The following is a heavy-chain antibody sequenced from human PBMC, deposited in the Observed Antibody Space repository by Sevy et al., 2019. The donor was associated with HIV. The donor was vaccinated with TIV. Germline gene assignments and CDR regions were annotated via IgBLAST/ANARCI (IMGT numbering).Heavy chain of an antibody. J-gene: IGHJ4*02. V-gene: IGHV3-23*01. CDR1: GFTFSSYA. CDR3: AKEGGGRFGLGHDTGPLDY. D-gene: IGHD3-16*01. Sequence: GGSLRLSCAASGFTFSSYAMSWVRQAPGKGLEWVSAISGSGGSTYYADSVKGRFTISRDNSKNTLYLQMNSLRAEDTAVYYCAKEGGGRFGLGHDTGPLDYWGQGTLVTVSS. CDR2: ISGSGGST.